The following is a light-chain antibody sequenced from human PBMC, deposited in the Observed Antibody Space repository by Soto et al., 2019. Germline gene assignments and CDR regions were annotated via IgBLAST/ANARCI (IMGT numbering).Light chain of an antibody. CDR3: VLYMGSGIWV. J-gene: IGLJ3*02. CDR1: SGSVSTSYY. Sequence: QTVVTQEPSFSVSPGRTVTLTCGLRSGSVSTSYYPSWYQQTPRQAPRTLIYSTNTRSSGVPDRFSGSILGNKAALTVTGAQADDESDYYCVLYMGSGIWVFGGWTQLTVL. V-gene: IGLV8-61*01. CDR2: STN.